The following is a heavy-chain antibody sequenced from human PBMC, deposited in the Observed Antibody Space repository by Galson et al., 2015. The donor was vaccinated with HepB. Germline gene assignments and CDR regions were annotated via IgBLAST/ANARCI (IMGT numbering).Heavy chain of an antibody. CDR2: INAGNGNT. CDR3: ARVRLRYGDYVDYFDY. D-gene: IGHD4-17*01. J-gene: IGHJ4*02. Sequence: SVKVSCKASGYTFTSYAMHWVRQAPGQRLEWMGWINAGNGNTKYSQKFQGRVTITRDTSASTAYMELSSLRSEDTAVYYCARVRLRYGDYVDYFDYWGQGTLVTVSS. V-gene: IGHV1-3*01. CDR1: GYTFTSYA.